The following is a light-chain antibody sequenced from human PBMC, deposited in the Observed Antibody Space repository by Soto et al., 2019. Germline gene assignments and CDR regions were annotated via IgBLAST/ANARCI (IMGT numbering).Light chain of an antibody. Sequence: EIVLTQSPGTLSLSPCERCTLSCRASQNLGTLYLAWFQQKSGQAPRLLIYSASRRATGIPDRFTGSGSGTDFTLTINRVEPEDFAVYFCQQYAGSPRTFGQGTKVDIK. CDR3: QQYAGSPRT. CDR1: QNLGTLY. J-gene: IGKJ1*01. V-gene: IGKV3-20*01. CDR2: SAS.